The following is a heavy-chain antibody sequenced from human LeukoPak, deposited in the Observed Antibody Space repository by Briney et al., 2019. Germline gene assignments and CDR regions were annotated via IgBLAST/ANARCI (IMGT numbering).Heavy chain of an antibody. V-gene: IGHV3-23*01. Sequence: GGSLRLSCAASGFTFSSYAMSWVRQAPGKGLRWVSAIGGSGGSTYYADSAKGRFTISRDNSKNTLYLQMNSLRAEDTAVYYCALTMGTSGSYRYPEAIDYWGQGTLVTVSS. D-gene: IGHD3-10*01. CDR2: IGGSGGST. CDR3: ALTMGTSGSYRYPEAIDY. CDR1: GFTFSSYA. J-gene: IGHJ4*02.